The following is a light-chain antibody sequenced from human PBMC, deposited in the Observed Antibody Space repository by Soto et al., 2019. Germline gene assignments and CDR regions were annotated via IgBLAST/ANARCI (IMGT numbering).Light chain of an antibody. CDR3: SSYAGSNNWV. V-gene: IGLV2-8*01. CDR1: SSDVGGYNY. Sequence: QSALTQPHSASGSPGQSVTISCTGTSSDVGGYNYVSWYQQHPGKAPKLMIYEVSKRPSGVPDRFSGSKSGNTASLTVSGLQAEDEADYYCSSYAGSNNWVFGRGTKLTVL. J-gene: IGLJ3*02. CDR2: EVS.